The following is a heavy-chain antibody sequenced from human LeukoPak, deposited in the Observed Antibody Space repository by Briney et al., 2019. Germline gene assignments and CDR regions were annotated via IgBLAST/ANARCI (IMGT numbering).Heavy chain of an antibody. CDR1: GYTFTSYC. V-gene: IGHV1-46*01. Sequence: ASVKVSCKASGYTFTSYCMHWVRQAPGQGLEWMGIINPSSGSTSYAQKFQGRVTMTRDTSTSTVYMELSSLRSEDTAVYYCANGGRELSLGWFDPGAREPWSPSPQ. D-gene: IGHD1-26*01. CDR3: ANGGRELSLGWFDP. CDR2: INPSSGST. J-gene: IGHJ5*02.